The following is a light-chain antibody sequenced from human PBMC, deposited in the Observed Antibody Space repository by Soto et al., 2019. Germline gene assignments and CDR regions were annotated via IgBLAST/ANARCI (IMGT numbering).Light chain of an antibody. Sequence: QAVVTQPPSVSGAPGQRVTISCTGSSSNIGAGYDVHWYQQLPGTAPKLLIHGNSNRPSGVPDRFSGSKSGTSASLAITGLQAEDEADYYCQSYDSSLVVFGGGTKLTVL. V-gene: IGLV1-40*01. CDR3: QSYDSSLVV. J-gene: IGLJ2*01. CDR2: GNS. CDR1: SSNIGAGYD.